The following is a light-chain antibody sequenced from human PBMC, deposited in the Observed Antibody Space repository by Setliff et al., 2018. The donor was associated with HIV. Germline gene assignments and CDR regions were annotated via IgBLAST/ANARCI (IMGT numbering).Light chain of an antibody. V-gene: IGLV2-14*01. CDR3: TSFTSTSPYV. CDR2: EVN. Sequence: QSALTQPASVSGSPGQSITISCTGTSGDVGGYKYVSWYQHHPGKAPKLLIYEVNNRPSGVSNRFSGSTSGNTASLTISGLQAEDEANYFCTSFTSTSPYVFGTGTKVTVL. CDR1: SGDVGGYKY. J-gene: IGLJ1*01.